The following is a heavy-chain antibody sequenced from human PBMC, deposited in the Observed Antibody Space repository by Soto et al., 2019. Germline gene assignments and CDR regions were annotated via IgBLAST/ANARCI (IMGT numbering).Heavy chain of an antibody. CDR3: ARDAKALLFLEWSAVDYGMYV. J-gene: IGHJ6*02. D-gene: IGHD3-3*01. Sequence: GASVNVSCKASGYTFASYGISWVRQSPGQGLEWMGWISAYNGNTKYAQKLQGRVTMTTDTSTSTAYMELRSLRSDDTAVYYCARDAKALLFLEWSAVDYGMYVWGQGTTVTVSS. CDR1: GYTFASYG. CDR2: ISAYNGNT. V-gene: IGHV1-18*01.